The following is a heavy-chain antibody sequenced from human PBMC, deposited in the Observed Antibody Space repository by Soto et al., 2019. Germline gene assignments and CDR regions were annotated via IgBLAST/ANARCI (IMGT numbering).Heavy chain of an antibody. V-gene: IGHV6-1*01. CDR1: AA. CDR2: TYYRSKWYN. D-gene: IGHD6-19*01. CDR3: ARDLAGFDY. Sequence: AACRWIKQSPSRGLEWLGRTYYRSKWYNDYAVSVKSRITINPDTSKNQFSLQLNSVTPEDTAVYYCARDLAGFDYWGQRTLVTVSS. J-gene: IGHJ4*02.